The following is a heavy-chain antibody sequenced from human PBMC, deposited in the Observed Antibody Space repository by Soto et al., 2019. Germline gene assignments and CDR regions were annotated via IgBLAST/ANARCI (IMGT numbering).Heavy chain of an antibody. V-gene: IGHV5-51*01. CDR2: IYPGDSDT. CDR1: GYSFASYW. D-gene: IGHD5-18*01. CDR3: ARQVEDGYSFAYHY. J-gene: IGHJ4*02. Sequence: PVASRRLSCQGSGYSFASYWIGWVRPMPGKGLEWMGIIYPGDSDTRYSPSFQGQVTISADKSISTAYLHWSSLKASDSAMYYCARQVEDGYSFAYHYWGQGTQVTSPQ.